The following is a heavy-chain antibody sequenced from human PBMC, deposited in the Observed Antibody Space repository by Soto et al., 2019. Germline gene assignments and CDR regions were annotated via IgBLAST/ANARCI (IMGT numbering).Heavy chain of an antibody. CDR3: AKEYYYGSGSYYKGFDP. D-gene: IGHD3-10*01. CDR1: GFTFDDYA. Sequence: EVQLVESGGGLVQPGRSLRLSCAASGFTFDDYAMHWVRQAPGKGLEWVSGISWNSGSIGYADSVKGRFTISRDNAKNSLYLQMNSLRAEDTALYYCAKEYYYGSGSYYKGFDPWGQGTLVTVSS. V-gene: IGHV3-9*01. J-gene: IGHJ5*02. CDR2: ISWNSGSI.